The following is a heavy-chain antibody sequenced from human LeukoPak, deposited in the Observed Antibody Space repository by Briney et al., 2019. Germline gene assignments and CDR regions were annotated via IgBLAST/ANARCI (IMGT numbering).Heavy chain of an antibody. J-gene: IGHJ6*02. CDR2: IKQDGRET. V-gene: IGHV3-7*04. CDR1: GYPFVNNW. D-gene: IGHD2-8*01. Sequence: PGGSLRLSCAASGYPFVNNWMTWVRQAPGKGLEWVATIKQDGRETYYVDSVKGRFSISRDNARDSMYLQMNILRAEDAAVYYCARARYCANRVCHIGGGLDVWGPGTTVTASS. CDR3: ARARYCANRVCHIGGGLDV.